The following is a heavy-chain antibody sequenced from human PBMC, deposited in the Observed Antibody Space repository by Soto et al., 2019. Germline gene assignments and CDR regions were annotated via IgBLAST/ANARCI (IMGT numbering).Heavy chain of an antibody. CDR1: GGTFSSYA. J-gene: IGHJ6*02. CDR3: ARNLKGKVVVVPAAIPKVGYYYGMDV. CDR2: IIPIFGTA. V-gene: IGHV1-69*13. Sequence: SVKVSCKASGGTFSSYAISWVRQAPGQGLEWMGGIIPIFGTANYAQKFQGRVTITADESTSTAYMELSSLRSEDTAVYYCARNLKGKVVVVPAAIPKVGYYYGMDVWGQGTTVTV. D-gene: IGHD2-2*02.